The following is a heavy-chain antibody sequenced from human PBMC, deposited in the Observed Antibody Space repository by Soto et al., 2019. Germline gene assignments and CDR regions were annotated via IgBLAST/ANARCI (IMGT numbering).Heavy chain of an antibody. CDR1: GGSISSGDYY. D-gene: IGHD2-2*01. CDR3: RGYCSSTSCYGPYYYYGMDV. CDR2: IYYSGTT. Sequence: PSETLSLTCTVSGGSISSGDYYWSWIRQPPGKGLEWIGYIYYSGTTYYNLSLKSRVTISVDTSKNQFSLKLSSVTAADTAVYYCRGYCSSTSCYGPYYYYGMDVWGQGTTVTVSS. J-gene: IGHJ6*02. V-gene: IGHV4-30-4*01.